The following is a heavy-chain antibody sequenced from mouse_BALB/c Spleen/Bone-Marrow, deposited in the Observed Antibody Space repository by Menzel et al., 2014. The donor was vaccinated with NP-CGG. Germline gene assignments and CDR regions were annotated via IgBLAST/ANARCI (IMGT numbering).Heavy chain of an antibody. CDR1: GYTFTSYW. D-gene: IGHD1-2*01. CDR2: IDPSDSET. J-gene: IGHJ3*01. CDR3: ARRGYGYGFAY. Sequence: GAELVKPGAPVKLSCKASGYTFTSYWMNWVKQRPGRGLEWIGRIDPSDSETHYNQKFKDKATLTVDKSSSTAYIQLSSLTSEDSAVYYCARRGYGYGFAYWGQGTLVTVSA. V-gene: IGHV1-69*02.